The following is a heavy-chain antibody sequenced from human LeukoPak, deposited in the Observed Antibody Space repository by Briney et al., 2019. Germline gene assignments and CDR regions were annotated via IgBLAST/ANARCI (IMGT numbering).Heavy chain of an antibody. J-gene: IGHJ4*02. CDR2: IYYSGST. CDR3: ARGAPLNYYDSSGFFDY. CDR1: GGSISSYY. V-gene: IGHV4-59*08. D-gene: IGHD3-22*01. Sequence: SETLSLTCTVSGGSISSYYWSWIRQPPGKGLEWIGYIYYSGSTNYNPSPKSRVTISVDTSKNQFSLKLSSVTAADTAVYYCARGAPLNYYDSSGFFDYWGQGTLVTVSS.